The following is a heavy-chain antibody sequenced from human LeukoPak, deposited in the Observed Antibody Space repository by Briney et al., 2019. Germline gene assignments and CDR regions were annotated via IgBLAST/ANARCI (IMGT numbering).Heavy chain of an antibody. CDR3: ARRPLEVGGNYYFDY. Sequence: SETLSLTCAVSGASISSANWWSWVRQPPGKGLEWIGEIYLSGSTSYNPSLKSRVTISVDKSENQFSLKLNSLTAADTAVYYCARRPLEVGGNYYFDYWGQGTLVTVSS. V-gene: IGHV4-4*02. D-gene: IGHD1-26*01. CDR1: GASISSANW. CDR2: IYLSGST. J-gene: IGHJ4*02.